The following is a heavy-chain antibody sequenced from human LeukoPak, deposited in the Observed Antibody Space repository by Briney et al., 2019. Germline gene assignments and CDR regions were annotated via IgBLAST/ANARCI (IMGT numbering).Heavy chain of an antibody. CDR1: GFTFSRYA. J-gene: IGHJ4*02. Sequence: GGSLRLSCAASGFTFSRYAMSWVRQAPGKGLEWVSAISGSGGSTYYADSVKGRFTISRDNSKNTLYLQMNSLRAEDTAVYYCAKAEDIVVVVAATSFDYWGQGTLVTVSS. V-gene: IGHV3-23*01. D-gene: IGHD2-15*01. CDR3: AKAEDIVVVVAATSFDY. CDR2: ISGSGGST.